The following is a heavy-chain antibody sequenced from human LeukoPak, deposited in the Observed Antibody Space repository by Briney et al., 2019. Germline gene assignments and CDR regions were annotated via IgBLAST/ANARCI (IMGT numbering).Heavy chain of an antibody. CDR3: ARGYNDFWSGYYHVDY. V-gene: IGHV3-72*01. CDR2: TRNEANIYTT. CDR1: GFIFSDHY. Sequence: GGSLRLSCAASGFIFSDHYMDWVRQAPGKGLEWVGRTRNEANIYTTKYAASVKGRFTISRDDSKNSLYLQMNSLKTEDTAVYYCARGYNDFWSGYYHVDYWGQGTLVTVSS. D-gene: IGHD3-3*01. J-gene: IGHJ4*02.